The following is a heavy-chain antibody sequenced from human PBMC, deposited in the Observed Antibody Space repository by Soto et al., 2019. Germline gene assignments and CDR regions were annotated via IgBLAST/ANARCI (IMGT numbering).Heavy chain of an antibody. V-gene: IGHV4-59*01. CDR3: ARVYYYDSSGYLRGDAFDI. CDR1: GGSIISYY. Sequence: SETLSLTCTVSGGSIISYYWSWILQPPWKGLEWIGYIYYSGSTNYNPSLKSRVTISVDTSKNQFSLKLSSVTAADTAVYYCARVYYYDSSGYLRGDAFDIWGQGTMVTVSS. CDR2: IYYSGST. J-gene: IGHJ3*02. D-gene: IGHD3-22*01.